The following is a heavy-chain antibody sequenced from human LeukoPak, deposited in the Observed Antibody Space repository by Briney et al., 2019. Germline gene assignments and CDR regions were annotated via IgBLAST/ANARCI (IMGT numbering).Heavy chain of an antibody. V-gene: IGHV1-69*01. CDR1: GGTFSSYA. CDR3: ARRRYNVVVPAAMKDYYYGMDV. CDR2: IIPIFGTA. J-gene: IGHJ6*02. D-gene: IGHD2-2*01. Sequence: SVEVSCKASGGTFSSYAISWVRQAPGQGLEWMGGIIPIFGTANYAQKFQGRVTITADESTSTAYMELSSLRSEDTAVYYCARRRYNVVVPAAMKDYYYGMDVWGQGTTVTVSS.